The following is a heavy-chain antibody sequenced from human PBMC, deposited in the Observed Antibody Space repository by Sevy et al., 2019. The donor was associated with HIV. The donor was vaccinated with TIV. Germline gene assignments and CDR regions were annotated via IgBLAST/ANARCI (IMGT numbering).Heavy chain of an antibody. CDR1: GFSFQYS. D-gene: IGHD3-22*01. V-gene: IGHV3-21*01. CDR3: ARDRRELSYDSSGYSDAFDI. CDR2: ISSSSNYI. Sequence: GGSLRLSCRVSGFSFQYSMNWVRQAPGKGLEWVSSISSSSNYIYYADSLKGRFTVSRDNAKNSVYLKMNSRRAEDTAVYYCARDRRELSYDSSGYSDAFDIWGQGTLVTVSS. J-gene: IGHJ3*02.